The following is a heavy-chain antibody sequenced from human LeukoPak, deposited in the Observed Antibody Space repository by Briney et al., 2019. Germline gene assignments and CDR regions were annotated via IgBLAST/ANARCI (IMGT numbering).Heavy chain of an antibody. D-gene: IGHD3-10*01. CDR3: ARGTNFAYGSGTEPVDY. Sequence: ASVKVSCKASGYTFTSYYMHWVRQAPGQGLEWMGIINPSGGSTSYAQKFQGRVTMTRDTSTSTVYMELSSLRSEDTAVYYCARGTNFAYGSGTEPVDYWGQGTLVTVSS. V-gene: IGHV1-46*01. CDR2: INPSGGST. J-gene: IGHJ4*02. CDR1: GYTFTSYY.